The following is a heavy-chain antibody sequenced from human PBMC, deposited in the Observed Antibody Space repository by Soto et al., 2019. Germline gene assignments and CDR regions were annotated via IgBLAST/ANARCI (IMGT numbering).Heavy chain of an antibody. CDR2: ISGSGGST. J-gene: IGHJ4*02. D-gene: IGHD5-18*01. V-gene: IGHV3-23*01. CDR3: AKDRNGYSYGPRPFDY. CDR1: GFTFSSYA. Sequence: EVQLLESGGGLVQPGGSLRLSCAASGFTFSSYAMSWVRQAPGKGLEWVSAISGSGGSTYYADSVKGRFTISRDNSKNALYLQMTSLRAEDTAVYYCAKDRNGYSYGPRPFDYWGQGTLVTVSS.